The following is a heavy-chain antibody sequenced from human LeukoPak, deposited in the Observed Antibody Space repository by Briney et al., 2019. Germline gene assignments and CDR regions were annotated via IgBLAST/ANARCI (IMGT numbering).Heavy chain of an antibody. D-gene: IGHD1-26*01. J-gene: IGHJ3*02. V-gene: IGHV1-18*01. CDR2: ISTYNGNT. Sequence: ASVKVSCKASGYTFINSEINWVRQAPGQGLEWMGWISTYNGNTNYAQNLQGRVTMTTDTSTSTAYMELRSLRSDDTAVYYCARDGELYSGSKGLFDIWGQGTMVTVSS. CDR3: ARDGELYSGSKGLFDI. CDR1: GYTFINSE.